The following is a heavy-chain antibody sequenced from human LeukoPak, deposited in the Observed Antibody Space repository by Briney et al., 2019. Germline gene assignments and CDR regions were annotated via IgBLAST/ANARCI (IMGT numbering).Heavy chain of an antibody. J-gene: IGHJ3*02. CDR3: AREGGPGAFDI. CDR2: ISSSGSTI. D-gene: IGHD3-16*01. CDR1: GFTFSSYE. V-gene: IGHV3-48*03. Sequence: PSGGSPRLSCAASGFTFSSYEMNWVRQAPGKGLEWVSYISSSGSTIYYADSVKGRFTISRDNAKNSLYLQMNSLRAEDTAVYYCAREGGPGAFDIWGQGTMVTVSS.